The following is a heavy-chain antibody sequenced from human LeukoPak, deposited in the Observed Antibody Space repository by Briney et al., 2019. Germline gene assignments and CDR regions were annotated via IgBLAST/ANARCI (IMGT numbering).Heavy chain of an antibody. Sequence: PSESLSLAWTVAGGSIGSYYWSWIRQPPGGGLGWVGCIYYSGSTNYNPYLKSRVTISVDTSKNQFSLKLSSVTAADTAVYYCARRLAAAGKRGDWFDPWGQGTLVTVSS. CDR3: ARRLAAAGKRGDWFDP. CDR2: IYYSGST. CDR1: GGSIGSYY. J-gene: IGHJ5*02. D-gene: IGHD6-13*01. V-gene: IGHV4-59*08.